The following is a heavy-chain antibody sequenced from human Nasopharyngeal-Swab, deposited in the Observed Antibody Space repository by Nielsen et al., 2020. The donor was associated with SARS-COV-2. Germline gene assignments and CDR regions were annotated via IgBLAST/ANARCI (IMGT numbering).Heavy chain of an antibody. CDR2: ISGSGGST. J-gene: IGHJ4*02. Sequence: ESLKISCAASGFTFSSYAMSWVRQAPGKGLEWVSAISGSGGSTYYADSVKGRFTISRDNSKNTLYLQMNSLRAEDTAVYYCAPTVTTRYFDYWGQGTLVTVSS. V-gene: IGHV3-23*01. CDR1: GFTFSSYA. CDR3: APTVTTRYFDY. D-gene: IGHD4-17*01.